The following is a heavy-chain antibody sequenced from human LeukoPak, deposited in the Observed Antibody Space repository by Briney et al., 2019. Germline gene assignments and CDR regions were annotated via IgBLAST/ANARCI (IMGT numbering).Heavy chain of an antibody. CDR1: GFTFSSYA. CDR2: ISGSGGST. J-gene: IGHJ2*01. D-gene: IGHD1-26*01. CDR3: AKLPRSGSYLNWYFDL. V-gene: IGHV3-23*01. Sequence: QPGGSLRLSCAASGFTFSSYAMSWVRQAPGKGLEWVSAISGSGGSTYYADSVKGRFTISRDNSKNTLYLQMNSLRAEDTAVYYCAKLPRSGSYLNWYFDLWGRGTLVTVSS.